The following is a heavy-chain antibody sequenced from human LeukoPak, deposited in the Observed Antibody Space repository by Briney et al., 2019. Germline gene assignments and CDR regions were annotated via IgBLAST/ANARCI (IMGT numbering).Heavy chain of an antibody. CDR2: ISYDGSNK. J-gene: IGHJ4*02. Sequence: PGGSLRLSCAASGFTFSSYGMHWVRQAPGKGLEWVAVISYDGSNKYYADSVKGRSTISRDNSKNTLYLQMNSLRAEDTAVYYCAKDLYSGYEYYFDYWGQGTLVTVSS. V-gene: IGHV3-30*18. D-gene: IGHD5-12*01. CDR3: AKDLYSGYEYYFDY. CDR1: GFTFSSYG.